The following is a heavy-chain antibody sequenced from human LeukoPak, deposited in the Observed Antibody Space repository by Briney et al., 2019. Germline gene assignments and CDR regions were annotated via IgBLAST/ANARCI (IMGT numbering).Heavy chain of an antibody. J-gene: IGHJ4*02. D-gene: IGHD3-22*01. CDR2: IWYDGSNK. CDR3: ARAEVSYYDSSGPIDY. CDR1: GFTFSSYG. V-gene: IGHV3-33*01. Sequence: SGGSLRLSCAASGFTFSSYGMHWVRQAPGKGLGWVAVIWYDGSNKYYADSVKGRFTISRDNSKNTLYLQMNSLRAEDTAVYYCARAEVSYYDSSGPIDYWGQGTLVTVSS.